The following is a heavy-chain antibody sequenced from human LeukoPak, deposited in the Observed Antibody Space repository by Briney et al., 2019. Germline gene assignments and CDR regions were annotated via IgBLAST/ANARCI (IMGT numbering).Heavy chain of an antibody. J-gene: IGHJ4*01. CDR3: AKAGYYYDSSGYYRFDY. CDR2: ISGSGGST. V-gene: IGHV3-23*01. Sequence: GGSLRLSCAASGFTFSSYAMSWVRQAPGKGLEWVSAISGSGGSTYYADSVKGRFTISRDNSKNTLYLQMNSLRAEDTAVYYCAKAGYYYDSSGYYRFDYWGHGTLVTVSS. D-gene: IGHD3-22*01. CDR1: GFTFSSYA.